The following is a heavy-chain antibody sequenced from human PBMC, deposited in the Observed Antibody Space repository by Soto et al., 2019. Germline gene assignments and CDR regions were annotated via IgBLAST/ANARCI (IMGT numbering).Heavy chain of an antibody. CDR2: IIPITGTA. Sequence: QVQLVQSGAEVKKPGSSVKVSCKASGGTFGSYAISWVRQALGQGPEWRGRIIPITGTANYEQKFQCRVTITADVSRRSDSMQLSSLRSEDTAVYYCARSQCSSTSLEIYDYYYYGSDVWGQGTTVTVSS. J-gene: IGHJ6*02. CDR3: ARSQCSSTSLEIYDYYYYGSDV. D-gene: IGHD2-2*01. V-gene: IGHV1-69*01. CDR1: GGTFGSYA.